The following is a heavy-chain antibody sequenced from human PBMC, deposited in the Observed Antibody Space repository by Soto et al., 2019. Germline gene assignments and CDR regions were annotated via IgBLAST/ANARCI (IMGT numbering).Heavy chain of an antibody. CDR2: IIPIFGIA. Sequence: ASVKVSCKASGGTFSSYAISWVRQAPGQGLEWMGGIIPIFGIANYAQKFQGRVTITADKSTSTAYMELSSLRSEDTAVYYCARVVPGVTAIREPYYYYMDVWGKGTTVTVSS. CDR1: GGTFSSYA. D-gene: IGHD2-21*02. V-gene: IGHV1-69*10. J-gene: IGHJ6*03. CDR3: ARVVPGVTAIREPYYYYMDV.